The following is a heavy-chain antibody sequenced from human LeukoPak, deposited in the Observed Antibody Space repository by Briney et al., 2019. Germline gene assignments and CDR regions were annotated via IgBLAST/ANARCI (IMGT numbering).Heavy chain of an antibody. CDR2: INSDGSTT. D-gene: IGHD1-26*01. CDR1: GFTFSSSW. Sequence: GGSLRLSCAASGFTFSSSWMHWVRQAPGKGLVWVSRINSDGSTTTYADSVKGRFTISRDNAKNTLYLQMNSLRAEDTAVYYCARGYSGSYRVDYWGQGTLVTVSS. CDR3: ARGYSGSYRVDY. J-gene: IGHJ4*02. V-gene: IGHV3-74*01.